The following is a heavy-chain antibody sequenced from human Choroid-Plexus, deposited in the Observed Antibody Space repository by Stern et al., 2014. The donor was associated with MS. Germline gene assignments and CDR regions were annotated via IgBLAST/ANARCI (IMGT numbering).Heavy chain of an antibody. Sequence: VQLVESGGGVVQPGRPLRLSCVASGFTFGSCAMHWVRQAPGKGLEWVGGVSHDGSYKYYADSVKGRFTISRDNSQNTLYMLMSSLRPEDTAVYYCAKDRQYLTYFFDHWGQGSLVTVSS. CDR3: AKDRQYLTYFFDH. CDR1: GFTFGSCA. V-gene: IGHV3-30*18. CDR2: VSHDGSYK. D-gene: IGHD2/OR15-2a*01. J-gene: IGHJ5*02.